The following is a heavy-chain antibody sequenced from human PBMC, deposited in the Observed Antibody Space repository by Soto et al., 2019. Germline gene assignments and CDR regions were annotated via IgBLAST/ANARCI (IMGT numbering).Heavy chain of an antibody. CDR1: GYSFTSYW. V-gene: IGHV5-51*01. Sequence: PGESLKISCKGSGYSFTSYWIGWVRQMPGKGLEWMGIIYPGDSDTRYSPSFQGQVTISADKSISTAYLQWSSLKASDTAMYYCARPSGWYDGGYYYYGMDVWGQGTTVTVSS. J-gene: IGHJ6*02. D-gene: IGHD6-19*01. CDR3: ARPSGWYDGGYYYYGMDV. CDR2: IYPGDSDT.